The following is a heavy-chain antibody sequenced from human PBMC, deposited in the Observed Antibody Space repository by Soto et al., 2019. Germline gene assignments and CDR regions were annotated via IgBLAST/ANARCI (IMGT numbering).Heavy chain of an antibody. CDR2: ISYDGSNK. V-gene: IGHV3-30*03. CDR1: GFTFSTYG. J-gene: IGHJ6*02. D-gene: IGHD3-10*01. CDR3: VREGSGVSYYDYYGMDV. Sequence: HPGGSLRLSCAASGFTFSTYGMHWVRQAPANALEWVGVISYDGSNKYYADSVNGRFTISRDNSKNTLYLQMNSLRAEDTAVYYCVREGSGVSYYDYYGMDVWGQVTTVTDS.